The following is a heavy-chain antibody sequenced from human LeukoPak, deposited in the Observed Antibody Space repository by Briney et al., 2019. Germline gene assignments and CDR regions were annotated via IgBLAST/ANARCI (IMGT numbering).Heavy chain of an antibody. Sequence: PSQTLSLTCTVSGVSIRCYYWSWIRQPPGKGLEWIGYIYYSGSTYYNPSLKSRVTISVDTSKNQFSLMLSSATAADTAVYYCARLTTSFRAFHIWGQGTMVTVSS. CDR3: ARLTTSFRAFHI. CDR2: IYYSGST. J-gene: IGHJ3*02. CDR1: GVSIRCYY. V-gene: IGHV4-30-4*01. D-gene: IGHD1-1*01.